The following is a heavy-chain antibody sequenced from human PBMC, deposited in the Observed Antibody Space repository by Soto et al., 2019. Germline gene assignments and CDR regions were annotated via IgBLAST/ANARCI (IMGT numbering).Heavy chain of an antibody. CDR2: ISYDGSNK. CDR1: GFTFSSYG. Sequence: QVQLVESGGGVVQPGRSLRLSCAASGFTFSSYGMHWVRQAPGKGLEWVAVISYDGSNKYYADSVKGRFTISRDNSKNTLYLQMNSLRAEDTAVYYCAKDLMVRGPDHYYSGMDVWGQGTTVTVSS. CDR3: AKDLMVRGPDHYYSGMDV. V-gene: IGHV3-30*18. J-gene: IGHJ6*02. D-gene: IGHD3-10*01.